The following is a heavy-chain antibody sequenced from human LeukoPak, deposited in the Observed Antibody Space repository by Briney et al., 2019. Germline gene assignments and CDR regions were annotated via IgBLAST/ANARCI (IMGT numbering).Heavy chain of an antibody. CDR1: GGSISSGGYY. Sequence: SEILSLACSVSGGSISSGGYYWTWIRQRPGKGLEWIGYIYYSGSTYYNPSLKSRVIISLDTSKNQFSLKLSSVTAADSAVYYCARASSPGYYFDFWGQGTLVTVSS. CDR2: IYYSGST. V-gene: IGHV4-31*03. CDR3: ARASSPGYYFDF. D-gene: IGHD2-2*01. J-gene: IGHJ4*02.